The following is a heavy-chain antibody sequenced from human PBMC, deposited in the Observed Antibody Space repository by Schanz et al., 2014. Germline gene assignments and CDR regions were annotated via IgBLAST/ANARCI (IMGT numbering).Heavy chain of an antibody. CDR3: ARESVSRTRLFDP. Sequence: QVQVIQSGPEVKKPGASVKVSCKASGYTFTNHSLHWVRQAPGQGLEWMGRISPSSGGTNYAQNFQGRVTMTKDTSINTVYMELSTLTSDDTAVYYWARESVSRTRLFDPWGQGTLVTVSS. CDR2: ISPSSGGT. D-gene: IGHD3-3*01. V-gene: IGHV1-2*06. CDR1: GYTFTNHS. J-gene: IGHJ5*02.